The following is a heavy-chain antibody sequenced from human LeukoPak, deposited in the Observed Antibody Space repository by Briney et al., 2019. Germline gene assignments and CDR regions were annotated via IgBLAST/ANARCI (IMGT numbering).Heavy chain of an antibody. J-gene: IGHJ3*02. D-gene: IGHD1-14*01. CDR1: GYTFTGYY. CDR3: ASELLSHDAFDI. Sequence: GASVKVSCKASGYTFTGYYMHWVRQAPGKGVEWMGWINPNSGGTNYAQKFQGRVTMTRDTSISTAYMELSRLRSDDTAVYYCASELLSHDAFDIWGQGTMVTVSS. CDR2: INPNSGGT. V-gene: IGHV1-2*02.